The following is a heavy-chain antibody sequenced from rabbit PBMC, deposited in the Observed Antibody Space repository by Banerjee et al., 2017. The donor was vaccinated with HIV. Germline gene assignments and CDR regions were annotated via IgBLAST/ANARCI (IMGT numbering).Heavy chain of an antibody. CDR3: VRWGWL. CDR2: IVADSSGFT. J-gene: IGHJ4*01. D-gene: IGHD4-2*01. CDR1: GFIFSDNYA. Sequence: QSLEESGGDLVKPGASLTLTCTASGFIFSDNYAMCWVRQPPGKGLEWIACIVADSSGFTSYANWAKGRFTISETSSTTVTLQMTSLTAADTATYFCVRWGWLWGPGTLVTVS. V-gene: IGHV1S40*01.